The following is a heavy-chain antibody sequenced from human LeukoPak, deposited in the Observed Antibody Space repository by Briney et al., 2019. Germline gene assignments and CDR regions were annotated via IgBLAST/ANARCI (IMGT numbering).Heavy chain of an antibody. CDR2: ISTNGGIT. Sequence: GRSLRLSCAASGFTFSHYAMHWVRQAPGKGLEYDSTISTNGGITYYANSVKGRFTISRDNSKNTLYLQMGSLRADDMAVYYCARGGIQSTVAAFDYWGQGTLVTVSS. CDR1: GFTFSHYA. CDR3: ARGGIQSTVAAFDY. D-gene: IGHD4-23*01. J-gene: IGHJ4*02. V-gene: IGHV3-64*01.